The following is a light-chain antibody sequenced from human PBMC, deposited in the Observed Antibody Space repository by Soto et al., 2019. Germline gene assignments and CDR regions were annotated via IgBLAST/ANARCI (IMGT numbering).Light chain of an antibody. J-gene: IGKJ5*01. CDR1: QSLLYGDGKTY. V-gene: IGKV2D-29*01. Sequence: DVVLTQTPLSLSVTPGQPASTSCKSTQSLLYGDGKTYLYWYLQRPGHPPQLLIYYVSNRFSGVTDRFSGSGSGTDFTLKISRVEAEDVGVYYCMQRTHVPITFGQGTRLEIK. CDR3: MQRTHVPIT. CDR2: YVS.